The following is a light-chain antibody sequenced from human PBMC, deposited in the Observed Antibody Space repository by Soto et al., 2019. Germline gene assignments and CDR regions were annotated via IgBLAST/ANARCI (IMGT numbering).Light chain of an antibody. Sequence: QSVLTQPPSASGSPEQSVTISCTGTSSDIGGYNYVSWYQQHPGKAPKLMIYEVTKRPSGVPDRFSASRSGNTASLTVSGLQSEDEADYYCSSFTGTNNLYVFGTGTKVTVL. CDR2: EVT. J-gene: IGLJ1*01. CDR1: SSDIGGYNY. V-gene: IGLV2-8*01. CDR3: SSFTGTNNLYV.